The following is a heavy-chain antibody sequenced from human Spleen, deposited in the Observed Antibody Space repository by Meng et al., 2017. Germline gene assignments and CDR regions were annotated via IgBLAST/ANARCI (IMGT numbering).Heavy chain of an antibody. Sequence: GESLKISCAASGFTFSSYAMHWVRQAPGKGLEWVAVISYDGSNKYYADSVKGRFTISRDNSKNTLYLQMNSLRAEDTAVYYCAKFSGHHYTDPFDFWGRGTMVTVSS. CDR3: AKFSGHHYTDPFDF. J-gene: IGHJ3*01. CDR1: GFTFSSYA. CDR2: ISYDGSNK. V-gene: IGHV3-30*04. D-gene: IGHD3-22*01.